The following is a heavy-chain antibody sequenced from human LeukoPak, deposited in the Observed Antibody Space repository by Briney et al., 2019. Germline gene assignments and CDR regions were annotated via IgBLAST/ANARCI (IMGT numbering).Heavy chain of an antibody. CDR1: GYTFTSYY. CDR3: ARAERAAAGTESCFDY. Sequence: ASVKVSCKASGYTFTSYYMHWVRQAPGQGLEWMGIINPSGGSTSYAQKFQGRVTMTRDMSTSTVYMELSSLRSEDTAVYYCARAERAAAGTESCFDYWGQGTLVTVSS. V-gene: IGHV1-46*01. D-gene: IGHD6-13*01. J-gene: IGHJ4*02. CDR2: INPSGGST.